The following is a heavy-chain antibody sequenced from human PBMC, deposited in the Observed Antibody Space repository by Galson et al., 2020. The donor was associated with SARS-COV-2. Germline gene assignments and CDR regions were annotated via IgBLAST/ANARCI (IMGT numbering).Heavy chain of an antibody. V-gene: IGHV3-23*03. Sequence: GESLKISCAASGFTFSSYAMSWVRQAPGKGLEWVSVIYSGGSTYYADSVKGRFTISRDNSKNTLYLQMNSLRAEDTAVYYCAKDWWDLYYFDYWGQGTLVTVSS. J-gene: IGHJ4*02. D-gene: IGHD1-26*01. CDR3: AKDWWDLYYFDY. CDR1: GFTFSSYA. CDR2: IYSGGST.